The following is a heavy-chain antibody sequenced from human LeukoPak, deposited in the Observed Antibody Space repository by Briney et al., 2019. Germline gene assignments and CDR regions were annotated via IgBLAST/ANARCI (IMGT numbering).Heavy chain of an antibody. V-gene: IGHV4-30-4*01. CDR1: GGSISSGDYY. Sequence: SQTLSLTCTVSGGSISSGDYYWSWIRQPPGTGLEWIGYIYYSGSTYYNPSLKSRVTISVDTSKNQFSLKLSSVTAADTAVYYCAREGTGQWLVQIDYWGQGTLVTVSS. CDR2: IYYSGST. CDR3: AREGTGQWLVQIDY. J-gene: IGHJ4*02. D-gene: IGHD6-19*01.